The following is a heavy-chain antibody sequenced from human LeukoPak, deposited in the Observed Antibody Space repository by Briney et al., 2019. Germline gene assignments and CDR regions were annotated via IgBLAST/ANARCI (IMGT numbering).Heavy chain of an antibody. J-gene: IGHJ4*02. Sequence: GRSLRLSCAASGFTLSTYGMHWVRQAPGKGLEWVAVIWYDGSNKFYADSVKGRFTISRDKSKNTLYLQMNSLRAEDTAVYYCAKASKLIWGYFDYWGQGTLVTVSS. V-gene: IGHV3-33*03. D-gene: IGHD3-16*01. CDR1: GFTLSTYG. CDR3: AKASKLIWGYFDY. CDR2: IWYDGSNK.